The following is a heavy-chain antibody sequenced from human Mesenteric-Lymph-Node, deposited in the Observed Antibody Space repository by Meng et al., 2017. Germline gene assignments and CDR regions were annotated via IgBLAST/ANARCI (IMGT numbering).Heavy chain of an antibody. V-gene: IGHV3-7*01. Sequence: GGSLRLSCAASGFTFSNAWMSWVRQAPGKGLEWVANINQDGSEKNYVDSVKGRFTISRDNAKNSLYLQINSLRADDTAVYYCATKAAPGYGMGVWGQGTTVTVSS. D-gene: IGHD6-13*01. CDR1: GFTFSNAW. J-gene: IGHJ6*02. CDR3: ATKAAPGYGMGV. CDR2: INQDGSEK.